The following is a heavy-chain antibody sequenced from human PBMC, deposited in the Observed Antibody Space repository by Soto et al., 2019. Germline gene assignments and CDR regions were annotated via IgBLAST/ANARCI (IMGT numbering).Heavy chain of an antibody. Sequence: ASVKVSCKASGYTFINYYMHWVRQAPGQGLEWMGIITATGGSTSYAEKFQGRVTMTTDTSTSTVYMELSSLKSDDTAVYYCARRRPDVYHYVMDVWGQGTTVTVCS. J-gene: IGHJ6*02. CDR2: ITATGGST. CDR3: ARRRPDVYHYVMDV. CDR1: GYTFINYY. V-gene: IGHV1-46*01.